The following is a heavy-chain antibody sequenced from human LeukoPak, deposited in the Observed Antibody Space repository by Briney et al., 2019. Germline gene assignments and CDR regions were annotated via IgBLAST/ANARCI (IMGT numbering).Heavy chain of an antibody. CDR1: GFTFSSYG. D-gene: IGHD6-13*01. J-gene: IGHJ3*02. CDR2: IRYDGSNK. CDR3: SLWDGSSWTGDALDI. Sequence: GGSLRLSCAASGFTFSSYGMHWVRQAPGKGLEWVAFIRYDGSNKYYADSVKGRFTISRDNSKNTLYLQMNSLRAEDTAVYYCSLWDGSSWTGDALDIWGQGTMVTVSS. V-gene: IGHV3-30*02.